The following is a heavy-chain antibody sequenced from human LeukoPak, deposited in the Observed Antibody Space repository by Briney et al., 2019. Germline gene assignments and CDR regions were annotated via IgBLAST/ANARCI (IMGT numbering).Heavy chain of an antibody. Sequence: GGSLRLSCAASGFTFDDYAMHWVRQVPGKGLEWVSGISWNSGSIGQADSVKGRFTISRDDAKNTLHVQMNGLRAEDTAVYYCAREASQDYFDYWGQGTLVTVSS. V-gene: IGHV3-9*01. CDR3: AREASQDYFDY. CDR1: GFTFDDYA. J-gene: IGHJ4*02. CDR2: ISWNSGSI.